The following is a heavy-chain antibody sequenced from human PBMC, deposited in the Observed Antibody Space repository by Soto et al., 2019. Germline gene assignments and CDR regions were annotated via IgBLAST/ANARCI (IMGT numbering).Heavy chain of an antibody. CDR2: IIPALGTA. V-gene: IGHV1-69*08. CDR3: ARPDFGDYWYFDL. CDR1: GGTFSSHT. Sequence: QDQLVQSGAEVKKPGSSVKVSCKASGGTFSSHTFSWVRQAPGQGLEWMGRIIPALGTATYAQKFQVRVAIAADESATTVYMEQNSLRSEDTAVYYCARPDFGDYWYFDLWGRGTLVTVSS. D-gene: IGHD4-17*01. J-gene: IGHJ2*01.